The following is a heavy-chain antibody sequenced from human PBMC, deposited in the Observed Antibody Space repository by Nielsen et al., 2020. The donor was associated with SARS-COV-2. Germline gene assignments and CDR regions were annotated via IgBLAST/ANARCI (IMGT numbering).Heavy chain of an antibody. J-gene: IGHJ3*02. Sequence: ASVKVSCKASGYTFTYYGVSWVRQAPGQGLEWMGWISACDGNTNYAQKFQGRVTMTTDTSTSTAYMELRSLRSDDTAMYYCARDRGSSGWRDAFDIWGQGTMVTVSS. CDR1: GYTFTYYG. D-gene: IGHD6-25*01. CDR3: ARDRGSSGWRDAFDI. V-gene: IGHV1-18*01. CDR2: ISACDGNT.